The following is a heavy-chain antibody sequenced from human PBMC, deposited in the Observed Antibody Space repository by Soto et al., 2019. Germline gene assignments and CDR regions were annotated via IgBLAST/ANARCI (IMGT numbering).Heavy chain of an antibody. J-gene: IGHJ4*02. D-gene: IGHD5-12*01. CDR2: ISSSGSTI. Sequence: PGGSLRLSCAASGFTFSSYEMNWVRQAPGKGLEWVSYISSSGSTIYYADSVKGRFTISRDNAKNSLYLQMNSLRAEDTAVYYCARAREEMATIPFDYWGQGTLVTVSS. CDR3: ARAREEMATIPFDY. V-gene: IGHV3-48*03. CDR1: GFTFSSYE.